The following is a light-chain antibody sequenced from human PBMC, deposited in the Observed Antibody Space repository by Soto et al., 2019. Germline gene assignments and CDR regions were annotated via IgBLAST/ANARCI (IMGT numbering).Light chain of an antibody. Sequence: IVMTQSPATLSVSPGEGATLSCRASETNSRDLAWYQQKPGQSPRLLIFGAFTRATGVPVRFSGSGSGTEFTLTVSSLQSEDVAVYFCQQYNKWPLTFGGGTRVEIK. CDR2: GAF. V-gene: IGKV3D-15*01. CDR1: ETNSRD. J-gene: IGKJ4*01. CDR3: QQYNKWPLT.